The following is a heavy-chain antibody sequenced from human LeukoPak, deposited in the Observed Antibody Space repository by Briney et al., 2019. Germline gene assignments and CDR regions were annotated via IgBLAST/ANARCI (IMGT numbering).Heavy chain of an antibody. CDR2: ISGSSGSK. J-gene: IGHJ4*02. V-gene: IGHV3-23*01. CDR3: AKGLAFGGVIVRLPTDY. Sequence: GGSLRLSCAASGFTFSSYAMNWVRQAPGKGLEWVSGISGSSGSKYYADSVKGRFTISRDNSKNTLYLQMNSLRAEDTAVYYCAKGLAFGGVIVRLPTDYWGQGTLVTVSS. CDR1: GFTFSSYA. D-gene: IGHD3-16*02.